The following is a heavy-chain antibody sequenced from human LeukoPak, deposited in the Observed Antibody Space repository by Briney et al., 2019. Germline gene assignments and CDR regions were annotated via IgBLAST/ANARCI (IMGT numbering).Heavy chain of an antibody. V-gene: IGHV3-7*01. D-gene: IGHD2/OR15-2a*01. J-gene: IGHJ4*02. CDR1: GFTFTNYW. CDR2: IKPDGSGT. CDR3: ATTSRSVSSDY. Sequence: GGSLRLSCAASGFTFTNYWMNWVHQAPGEGLEWVAHIKPDGSGTEYVDSVKGRFTISRDNAKNSLYLQMNSLTAEDTAVYYCATTSRSVSSDYWGQGTLVTVSS.